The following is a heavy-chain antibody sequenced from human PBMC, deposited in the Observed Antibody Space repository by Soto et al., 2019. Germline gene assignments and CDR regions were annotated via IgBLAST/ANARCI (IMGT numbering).Heavy chain of an antibody. CDR3: AHRPIVGAAI. V-gene: IGHV4-4*02. CDR1: GGSISNSNW. Sequence: QVPLQASGPGLVKPSGTLSLTCAVFGGSISNSNWWTWVRQPPGKGLDWIGEIFHSGRTNSNSSLMGRVTISVDKANNQFSLKLSSVTAADTAVYYCAHRPIVGAAIWGQGTLVTVSS. CDR2: IFHSGRT. J-gene: IGHJ4*02. D-gene: IGHD1-26*01.